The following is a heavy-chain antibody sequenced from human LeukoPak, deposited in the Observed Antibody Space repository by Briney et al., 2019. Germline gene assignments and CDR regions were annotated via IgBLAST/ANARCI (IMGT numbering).Heavy chain of an antibody. CDR3: ARGPSYYSDSSGSQTQWGY. D-gene: IGHD3-22*01. CDR2: ISAYNGNT. Sequence: ASVKVSCKASGYTFTSYGISWVRQAPGQGLEWMGWISAYNGNTNYAQKLQGRVTMTTDTSTSTAYMELRSLRSDDTAVYYCARGPSYYSDSSGSQTQWGYWGQGTLVTVSS. CDR1: GYTFTSYG. V-gene: IGHV1-18*01. J-gene: IGHJ4*02.